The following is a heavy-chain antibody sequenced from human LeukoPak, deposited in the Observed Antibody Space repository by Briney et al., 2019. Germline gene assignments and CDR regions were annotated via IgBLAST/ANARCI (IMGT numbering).Heavy chain of an antibody. CDR2: IIPIFGTA. J-gene: IGHJ4*02. CDR1: GGTFSSYA. CDR3: AREVGMISGIDY. V-gene: IGHV1-69*05. D-gene: IGHD3/OR15-3a*01. Sequence: GSSVKVSCXASGGTFSSYAISWVRQAPGQGLAWMGRIIPIFGTANYAQKFQGRVTITTDESTNTAYMELSSLRSEDTAVYYCAREVGMISGIDYWGQGTLVTVSS.